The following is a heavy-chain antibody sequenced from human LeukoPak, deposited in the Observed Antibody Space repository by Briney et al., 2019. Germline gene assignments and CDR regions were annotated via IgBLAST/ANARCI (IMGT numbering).Heavy chain of an antibody. CDR3: ARAPSVWAVGATGGVGLDAFDI. V-gene: IGHV4-39*01. Sequence: SETLSLTCTVSGGSISSSDYYWGWIRQPPGKGLEWIASIYYSGTTHYNPSLKSRVTMSVDTSKNQFSLKLSSVTAADTAVYYCARAPSVWAVGATGGVGLDAFDIWGQGTMVTVSS. CDR2: IYYSGTT. CDR1: GGSISSSDYY. D-gene: IGHD1-26*01. J-gene: IGHJ3*02.